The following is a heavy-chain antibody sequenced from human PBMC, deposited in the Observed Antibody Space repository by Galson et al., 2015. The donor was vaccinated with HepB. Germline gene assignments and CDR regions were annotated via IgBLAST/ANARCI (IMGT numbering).Heavy chain of an antibody. Sequence: SVKVSCKASGYTFTSYAMHWVRQAPGQRLEWMGWINAGNGNTKYSQKFQGRVTITRDTSASTAYMELSSLRSEDTAVYYCARVVGAKGLGLDYWGQGTPVTVSS. CDR3: ARVVGAKGLGLDY. J-gene: IGHJ4*02. V-gene: IGHV1-3*01. CDR1: GYTFTSYA. CDR2: INAGNGNT. D-gene: IGHD1-26*01.